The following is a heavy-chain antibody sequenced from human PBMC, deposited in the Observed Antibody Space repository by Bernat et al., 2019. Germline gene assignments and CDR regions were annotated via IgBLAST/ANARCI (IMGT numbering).Heavy chain of an antibody. CDR3: ARRNSAVTSRSIDY. Sequence: EVQLVESGGGLVQPGGSLRLFCAASGFTFSSYSMNWVRQAPGKGLEWVSYISSDSSTIYYADSVKGRFTISRDNAKNSLYLQMNSLRDEDTAVYYCARRNSAVTSRSIDYWGQGTLVTVSS. CDR1: GFTFSSYS. J-gene: IGHJ4*02. D-gene: IGHD4-17*01. V-gene: IGHV3-48*02. CDR2: ISSDSSTI.